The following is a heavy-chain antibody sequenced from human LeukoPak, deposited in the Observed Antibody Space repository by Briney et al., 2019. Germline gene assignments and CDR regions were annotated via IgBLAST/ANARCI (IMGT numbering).Heavy chain of an antibody. CDR3: ARHGPYDFWSGYYYPNWFDP. D-gene: IGHD3-3*01. CDR2: IYHSGST. Sequence: SGTLSLTCAVSGGSISSSNWWSWVRQPPGKGLEWIGEIYHSGSTNYNPSLKSRVTISVDKSKNQFSLKLSSVTAADTAVYYCARHGPYDFWSGYYYPNWFDPWGQGTLVTVSS. V-gene: IGHV4-4*02. J-gene: IGHJ5*02. CDR1: GGSISSSNW.